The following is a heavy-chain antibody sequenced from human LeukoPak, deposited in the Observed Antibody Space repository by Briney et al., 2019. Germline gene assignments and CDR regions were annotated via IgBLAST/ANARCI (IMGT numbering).Heavy chain of an antibody. CDR3: ARDSTGTGLLEY. V-gene: IGHV1-3*02. D-gene: IGHD1-7*01. Sequence: ASVKVSCKASGYTFTSYPIHWVRQAPGQRLEWMGWSKGGNGNTKYSQEFQDRVTITRDTSASKAYMELSSLRSEDMAVYYCARDSTGTGLLEYWGQGTLVTVSS. CDR2: SKGGNGNT. CDR1: GYTFTSYP. J-gene: IGHJ4*02.